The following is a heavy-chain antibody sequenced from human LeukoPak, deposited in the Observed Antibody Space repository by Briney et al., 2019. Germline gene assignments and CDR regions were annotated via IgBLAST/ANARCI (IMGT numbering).Heavy chain of an antibody. Sequence: PGGSLRLSCAASGFTFSSYSMTWVRQAPGKGLEWVANIKPDGTENYYVDSVKGRFTISRDNAKNSLYLQMNGLRAEDTAVYYCAIQKADLITMVRGIIAFWGQGTLVTVSS. D-gene: IGHD3-10*01. J-gene: IGHJ1*01. V-gene: IGHV3-7*01. CDR2: IKPDGTEN. CDR1: GFTFSSYS. CDR3: AIQKADLITMVRGIIAF.